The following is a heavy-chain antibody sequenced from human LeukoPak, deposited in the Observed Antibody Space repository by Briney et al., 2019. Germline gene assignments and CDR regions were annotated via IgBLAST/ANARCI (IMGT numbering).Heavy chain of an antibody. CDR1: TSR. CDR3: ARDLWNFYDDSGYNRDFDS. V-gene: IGHV1-18*01. J-gene: IGHJ5*01. Sequence: ASVKVSCKATSRISLVRQAPGQGLGWMGWIGTYGGDTYYAQKFQGRITVTTDTSMSTVYMELRNLRSDDTAVYYCARDLWNFYDDSGYNRDFDSWGQGTLVTVSS. CDR2: IGTYGGDT. D-gene: IGHD3-22*01.